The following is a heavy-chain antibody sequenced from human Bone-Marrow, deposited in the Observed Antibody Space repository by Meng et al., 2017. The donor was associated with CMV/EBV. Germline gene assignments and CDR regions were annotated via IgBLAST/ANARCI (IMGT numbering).Heavy chain of an antibody. V-gene: IGHV3-74*01. J-gene: IGHJ4*02. CDR1: GFTFNKYW. CDR3: VRDGDRWNFEY. CDR2: IKYDGTYA. D-gene: IGHD2-15*01. Sequence: GGSLRLSCATSGFTFNKYWMHWVRQVPGKGLIWVARIKYDGTYANYADAVQGRFTISRDNAGDRLYLQMNRLRVEDTALYYCVRDGDRWNFEYWGQGTLVTVS.